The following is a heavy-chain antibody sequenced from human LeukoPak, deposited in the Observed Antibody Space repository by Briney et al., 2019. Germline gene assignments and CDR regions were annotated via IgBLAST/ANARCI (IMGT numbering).Heavy chain of an antibody. CDR2: IYPSGNT. CDR1: GGSISSGDYS. CDR3: ARGDLYDSSGYYFDY. D-gene: IGHD3-22*01. J-gene: IGHJ4*02. Sequence: SQTLSLACAVSGGSISSGDYSWNWIRQPPGKGLEWIGYIYPSGNTNYNPSLKSRVTISVDRSKSQFSLQLTSVTAADTAVYYCARGDLYDSSGYYFDYWGQGTLVTVSS. V-gene: IGHV4-30-2*01.